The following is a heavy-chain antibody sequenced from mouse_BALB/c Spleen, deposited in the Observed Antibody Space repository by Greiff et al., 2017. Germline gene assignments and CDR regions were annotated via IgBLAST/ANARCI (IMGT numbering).Heavy chain of an antibody. CDR2: ISYDGSN. CDR3: ARERGYDYDVDY. J-gene: IGHJ2*01. V-gene: IGHV3-6*02. Sequence: DVQLQESGPGLVKPSQSLSLTCSVTGYSITSGYYWNWIRQFPGNKLEWMGYISYDGSNKYNPSLKNRISITRDTSKNQFFLKLNSVTTEDTATYYCARERGYDYDVDYWGQGTTLTVSS. CDR1: GYSITSGYY. D-gene: IGHD2-4*01.